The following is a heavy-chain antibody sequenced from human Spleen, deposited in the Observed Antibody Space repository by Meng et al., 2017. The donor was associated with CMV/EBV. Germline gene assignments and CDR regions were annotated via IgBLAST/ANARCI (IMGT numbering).Heavy chain of an antibody. CDR2: INPNSGGT. D-gene: IGHD5-18*01. Sequence: ASVKVSCKASGYSFTDHYLHWVRQAPGQGLEWMGWINPNSGGTNYAQKFQGRVTMTRDTSISTAYMELSRLRSDDTAVYYCARDGGYSYGYFEEDYYYYGMDVWGQGTTVTVSS. V-gene: IGHV1-2*02. J-gene: IGHJ6*02. CDR1: GYSFTDHY. CDR3: ARDGGYSYGYFEEDYYYYGMDV.